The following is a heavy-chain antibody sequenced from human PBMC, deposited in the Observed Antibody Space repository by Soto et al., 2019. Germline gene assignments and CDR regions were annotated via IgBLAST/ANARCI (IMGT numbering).Heavy chain of an antibody. Sequence: PSETLSLTCTFSGASISSSYWSWIRQSPGKGLEWIAYIYHTGSTNYNPSPKSRVTISLDTSKSQFSLNLSSLTTADTAVYFCARGGNRYSNTASGVGGFDYWGQGTLVTVSS. J-gene: IGHJ4*02. CDR2: IYHTGST. D-gene: IGHD5-12*01. V-gene: IGHV4-59*01. CDR1: GASISSSY. CDR3: ARGGNRYSNTASGVGGFDY.